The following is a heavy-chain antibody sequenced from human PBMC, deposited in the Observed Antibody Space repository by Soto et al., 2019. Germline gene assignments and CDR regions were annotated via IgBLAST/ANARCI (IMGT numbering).Heavy chain of an antibody. CDR3: ARDTGRASADL. CDR1: GFTFSYYE. Sequence: EVQLAESGGDLVQPGGSLRLSCVGSGFTFSYYEMTWVRQAPGKGLERVAFISHTDRLTHYPDSVKGRFTISRDNAKNSLYLEITNLRVEDTAVYYCARDTGRASADLWGQGTLVSVSS. V-gene: IGHV3-48*03. J-gene: IGHJ5*02. CDR2: ISHTDRLT. D-gene: IGHD6-13*01.